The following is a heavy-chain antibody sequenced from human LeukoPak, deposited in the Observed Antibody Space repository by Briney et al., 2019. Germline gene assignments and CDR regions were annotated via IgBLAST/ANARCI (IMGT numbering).Heavy chain of an antibody. CDR2: IYYSGST. J-gene: IGHJ3*02. CDR1: GGSISSYY. Sequence: PSETLSLTCTVSGGSISSYYWSWIRQPPGKGLEWIGYIYYSGSTNYNPSLKSRVTISVDTSKNQFSLKLSSVTAADTAVYYCARWPRVRRFDAFDIWGQGTMVTVSS. V-gene: IGHV4-59*01. CDR3: ARWPRVRRFDAFDI. D-gene: IGHD3-16*01.